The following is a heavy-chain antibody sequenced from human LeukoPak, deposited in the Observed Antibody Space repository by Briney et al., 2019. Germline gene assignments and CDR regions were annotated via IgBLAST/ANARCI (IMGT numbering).Heavy chain of an antibody. CDR1: GFTFSSYS. V-gene: IGHV3-33*08. CDR3: ASFPDSSATGGY. Sequence: PGGSLRLSCAASGFTFSSYSMNWVRQAPGKGLEWVAVIWYDGSNKYYADSVKGRFTISRDNSKNTLYLQMNSLRAEDTAVYYCASFPDSSATGGYWGQGTLVTVSS. CDR2: IWYDGSNK. J-gene: IGHJ4*02. D-gene: IGHD3-22*01.